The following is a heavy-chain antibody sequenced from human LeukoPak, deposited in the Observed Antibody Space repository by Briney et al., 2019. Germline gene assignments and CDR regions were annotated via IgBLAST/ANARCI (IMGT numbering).Heavy chain of an antibody. J-gene: IGHJ5*02. CDR2: ISWDGTIK. CDR1: GFTFRSYA. CDR3: AMTLGYCSSTSCYFWFDP. Sequence: PGGSLRLSCAASGFTFRSYAIHWVRQAPGKGLEWVAFISWDGTIKYYADSVKGRFTISRDNSKNTLYLQMNSLRAEDTAVYYCAMTLGYCSSTSCYFWFDPWGQGTLVTVSS. V-gene: IGHV3-30-3*01. D-gene: IGHD2-2*01.